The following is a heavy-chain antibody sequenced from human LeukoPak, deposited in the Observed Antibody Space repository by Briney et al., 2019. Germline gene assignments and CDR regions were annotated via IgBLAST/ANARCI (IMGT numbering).Heavy chain of an antibody. D-gene: IGHD6-19*01. Sequence: SETLSLTCTVSGGSISSSSYYWGWIRQPPGKGLEWIGSIYYSGSTYYNPSLKSRVTISVDTSKNQFSLKLSSVTAADTAVYYCASHHPSRIAVAGKVGSLFDYWGQGTLVTVSS. CDR2: IYYSGST. J-gene: IGHJ4*02. V-gene: IGHV4-39*07. CDR1: GGSISSSSYY. CDR3: ASHHPSRIAVAGKVGSLFDY.